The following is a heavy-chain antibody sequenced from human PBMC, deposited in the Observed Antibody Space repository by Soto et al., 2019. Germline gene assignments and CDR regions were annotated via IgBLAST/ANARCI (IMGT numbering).Heavy chain of an antibody. CDR2: IYYSGIT. Sequence: SETLYLTCTVSGGSISSYYWSWIRQPPGKGLEWIGYIYYSGITNYNPSLKSRVTISVDTSKNQFSLKLSSVTAADTAVYYCARYKSNYYYGMDVWGQGTTVTVSS. D-gene: IGHD1-20*01. CDR3: ARYKSNYYYGMDV. V-gene: IGHV4-59*01. CDR1: GGSISSYY. J-gene: IGHJ6*02.